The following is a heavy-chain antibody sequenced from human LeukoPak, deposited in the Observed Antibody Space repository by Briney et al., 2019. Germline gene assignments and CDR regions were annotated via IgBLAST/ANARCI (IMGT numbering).Heavy chain of an antibody. CDR1: GFTFSSYG. CDR2: IWYDGSNE. V-gene: IGHV3-33*06. CDR3: AKDPEYSSGWYVDY. D-gene: IGHD6-19*01. Sequence: SGRSLRLSCAASGFTFSSYGMHWVRQAPGKGLEWVAIIWYDGSNEYYADSVKGRFTISRDNSKNTLYLQMNSLRAEDTAVYYCAKDPEYSSGWYVDYWGQGTLVTVSS. J-gene: IGHJ4*02.